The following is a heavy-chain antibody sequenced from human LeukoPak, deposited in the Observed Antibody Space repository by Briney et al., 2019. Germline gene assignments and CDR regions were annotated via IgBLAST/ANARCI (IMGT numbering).Heavy chain of an antibody. CDR2: IYHSGST. CDR3: VGQRITTSDY. J-gene: IGHJ4*02. V-gene: IGHV4-38-2*02. D-gene: IGHD3-16*01. CDR1: GDSITSGHY. Sequence: SETLSLTCTVSGDSITSGHYWGWIRQPPGKGLEWIASIYHSGSTYYNPSLKSRVTISVDTSKNQFSLKLNSVTAADTAVYYCVGQRITTSDYWGQGTLVTVPS.